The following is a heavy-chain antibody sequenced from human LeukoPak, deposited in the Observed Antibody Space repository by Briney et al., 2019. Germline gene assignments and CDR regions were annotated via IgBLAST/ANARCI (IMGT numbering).Heavy chain of an antibody. D-gene: IGHD3-10*01. CDR2: INGDGSTT. CDR3: ATAGNYRFDY. V-gene: IGHV3-74*01. Sequence: VGPLRLSCTGSGFTFSDSWIHWVRQAPGKGLVWVSRINGDGSTTNYADSVKGRFTISRDNAQDTLYLQMNTLRAEDTAVYYCATAGNYRFDYWGQGTLVTVSS. CDR1: GFTFSDSW. J-gene: IGHJ4*02.